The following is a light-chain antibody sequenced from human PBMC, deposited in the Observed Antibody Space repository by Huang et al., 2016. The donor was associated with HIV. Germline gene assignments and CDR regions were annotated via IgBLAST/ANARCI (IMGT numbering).Light chain of an antibody. CDR2: WAS. CDR1: QSLLYSSNNKNY. J-gene: IGKJ1*01. CDR3: HQYYATGT. Sequence: DIVMTQSPDSLAVSLGERATINCKSSQSLLYSSNNKNYLAWYQQKPGQPPKLLIYWASTRESGVPGRFSGSGYETDFTLTISSLQAEDVAVYYCHQYYATGTFGQGTKVEI. V-gene: IGKV4-1*01.